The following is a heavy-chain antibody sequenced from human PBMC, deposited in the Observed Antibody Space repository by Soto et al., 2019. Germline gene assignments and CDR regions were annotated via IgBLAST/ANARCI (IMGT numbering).Heavy chain of an antibody. V-gene: IGHV4-39*01. Sequence: SETLSLTCTVSGGSISSSSYYWGWIRQPPGKGLEWIGSIYYSGSTYYNPSLKSRVTISVDTSKNQFSLKLSSVTAADTAVYCCARRRSERDGYYYYYYGMDVWGQGTTVTVS. J-gene: IGHJ6*02. CDR2: IYYSGST. CDR1: GGSISSSSYY. D-gene: IGHD5-12*01. CDR3: ARRRSERDGYYYYYYGMDV.